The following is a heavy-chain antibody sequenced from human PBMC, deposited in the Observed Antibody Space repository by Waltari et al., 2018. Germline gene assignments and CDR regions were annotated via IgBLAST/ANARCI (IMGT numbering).Heavy chain of an antibody. Sequence: QVQLVQSGAEVKKTGASVKVSCKASGYTFTGYYMHWVRQAPGQGLEWMGRINPNIGGTNYAQKFQGRVTMTRDTSISTAYMELSRLRSDDTAVYYCAREGANWSLRAFDIWGQGTMVTVSS. J-gene: IGHJ3*02. V-gene: IGHV1-2*06. D-gene: IGHD7-27*01. CDR2: INPNIGGT. CDR1: GYTFTGYY. CDR3: AREGANWSLRAFDI.